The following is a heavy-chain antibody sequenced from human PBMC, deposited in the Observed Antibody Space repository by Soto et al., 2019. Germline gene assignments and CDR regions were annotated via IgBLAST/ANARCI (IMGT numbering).Heavy chain of an antibody. V-gene: IGHV1-18*01. D-gene: IGHD5-12*01. CDR2: ISAYNGNT. J-gene: IGHJ6*04. CDR3: ARVSREYSGYDLGVMDV. CDR1: GYTFTSYG. Sequence: ASVKVSCKASGYTFTSYGISWVRQAPGQGLEWMGWISAYNGNTNYAQKLQGRVTMTTDTSTSTAYMELRSLRSDDTAVYYCARVSREYSGYDLGVMDVWGKGPTVTVSS.